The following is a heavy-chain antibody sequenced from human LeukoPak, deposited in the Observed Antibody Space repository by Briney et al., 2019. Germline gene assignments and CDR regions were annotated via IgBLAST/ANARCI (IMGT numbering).Heavy chain of an antibody. CDR1: GGTFSSYA. CDR3: ARVVSGTRHEYFQH. D-gene: IGHD1-14*01. V-gene: IGHV1-69*04. Sequence: LRASVKVSCKASGGTFSSYAISWVRQAPGQGLEWMGRIIPILGIANYAQKFQGRVTITADKSTSTAYMELSSLRSEDTAVYYCARVVSGTRHEYFQHWGQGTLVTVSS. CDR2: IIPILGIA. J-gene: IGHJ1*01.